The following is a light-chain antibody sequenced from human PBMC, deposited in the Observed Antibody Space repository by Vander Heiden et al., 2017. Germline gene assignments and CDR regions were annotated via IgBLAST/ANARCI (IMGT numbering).Light chain of an antibody. CDR1: YSDVGAYDS. CDR2: DVT. V-gene: IGLV2-14*03. CDR3: SSYTTSSTYV. Sequence: QSALTQPASVSGPPGQSISISCTGTYSDVGAYDSVSWYQQHPGGVPKLLIFDVTNRPSGVSHRFSGSASGNTASLTISGLQADDEADYYCSSYTTSSTYVFGAGTKVTVL. J-gene: IGLJ1*01.